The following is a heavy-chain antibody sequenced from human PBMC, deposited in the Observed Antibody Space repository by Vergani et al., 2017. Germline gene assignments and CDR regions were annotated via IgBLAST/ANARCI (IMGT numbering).Heavy chain of an antibody. D-gene: IGHD3-10*01. V-gene: IGHV4-39*07. Sequence: QLQLQESGPGLVKPSETLSLTCTVSGGSISSSSYYWGWIRQPPGKGLEWIGSIDYSGSTYYNPSLKSRVTISVDTSKNQFSLKLSSVTAADTAVYYCARDSGYGSGSYYRYWGQGTLVTVSS. CDR1: GGSISSSSYY. J-gene: IGHJ4*02. CDR2: IDYSGST. CDR3: ARDSGYGSGSYYRY.